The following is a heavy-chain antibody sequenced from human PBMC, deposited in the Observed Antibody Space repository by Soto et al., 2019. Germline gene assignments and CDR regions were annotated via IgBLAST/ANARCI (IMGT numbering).Heavy chain of an antibody. Sequence: PTRVNPTETLTLTCTVSGLSLTNGRLGVSWSRQPPGKALEWLAHIFSNDDKSYSTSLKSRLTISKDISRSQVVLTMTNMDPVDSATYYCALIKDCSRTDCYLASFDPWGQGTLVTVSS. D-gene: IGHD2-2*01. J-gene: IGHJ5*02. CDR2: IFSNDDK. CDR3: ALIKDCSRTDCYLASFDP. CDR1: GLSLTNGRLG. V-gene: IGHV2-26*01.